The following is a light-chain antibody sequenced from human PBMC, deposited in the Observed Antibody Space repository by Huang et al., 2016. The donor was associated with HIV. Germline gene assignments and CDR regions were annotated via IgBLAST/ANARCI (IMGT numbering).Light chain of an antibody. CDR3: QQYNNGCT. J-gene: IGKJ2*02. CDR2: GAS. Sequence: EIVMTQSPATLSVSPGERATLSCRASQSVSSYLAWYQQKPGLSPRLLIYGASTRATGIPARFSGSGSGTEFTLTITSLQSEDFVVYYCQQYNNGCTFGQGTKLEIK. V-gene: IGKV3-15*01. CDR1: QSVSSY.